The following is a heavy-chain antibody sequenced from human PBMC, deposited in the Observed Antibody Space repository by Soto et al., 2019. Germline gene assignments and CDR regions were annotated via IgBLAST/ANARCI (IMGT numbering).Heavy chain of an antibody. V-gene: IGHV4-34*01. J-gene: IGHJ4*02. Sequence: PSETLSLTCAVYGGSFSGYYWSWIRQPPGKGLEWIGEINHSGSTNYNPSLKSRVTISVDTSKNQFSLKLSSVTAADTAVYYCARHARGMLFDYWGQGTLVTVSS. D-gene: IGHD2-8*01. CDR2: INHSGST. CDR1: GGSFSGYY. CDR3: ARHARGMLFDY.